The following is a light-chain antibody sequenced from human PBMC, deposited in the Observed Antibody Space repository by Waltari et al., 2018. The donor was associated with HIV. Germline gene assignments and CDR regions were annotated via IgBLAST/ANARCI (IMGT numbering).Light chain of an antibody. CDR1: NSNIGTTY. CDR2: KDN. CDR3: AAWDDSLSGRV. V-gene: IGLV1-47*01. Sequence: QSVLTQAPSASGTPGQRVTISCSGSNSNIGTTYVYWYQQLPGTAPKLLIYKDNQRPSGAPDRFSVSKSDTSASLAISWLRSEDEADYFCAAWDDSLSGRVFGGGTKLTVL. J-gene: IGLJ3*02.